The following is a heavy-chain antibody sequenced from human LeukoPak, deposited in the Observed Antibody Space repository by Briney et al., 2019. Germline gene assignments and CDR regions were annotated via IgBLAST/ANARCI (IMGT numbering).Heavy chain of an antibody. CDR3: ARAPSEIGGYYPEYLRY. J-gene: IGHJ1*01. CDR1: GFTFSSYW. Sequence: GGSLRLPFAASGFTFSSYWMHWVRQAPGKGLVWVSRIKSDGSTRYADSVKGRFTISRDNAKNTVSQQMNSLRAEDTGVYYCARAPSEIGGYYPEYLRYCGQGTLVTVSP. V-gene: IGHV3-74*01. D-gene: IGHD3-22*01. CDR2: IKSDGST.